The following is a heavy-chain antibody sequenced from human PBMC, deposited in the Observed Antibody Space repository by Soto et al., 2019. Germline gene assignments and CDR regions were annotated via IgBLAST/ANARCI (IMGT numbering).Heavy chain of an antibody. CDR2: IIPIFGTA. CDR3: ARDPQLHYYDSSGYFPY. V-gene: IGHV1-69*01. CDR1: GGTFSSYA. D-gene: IGHD3-22*01. Sequence: QVQLVQSGAEVKKPGSSVKVSCKASGGTFSSYAISWVRQAPGQGLEWMGGIIPIFGTANYAQKFQGRVTITADESPSPAYMELSSLRSDDTAVYYCARDPQLHYYDSSGYFPYWGQGTLVTVSS. J-gene: IGHJ4*02.